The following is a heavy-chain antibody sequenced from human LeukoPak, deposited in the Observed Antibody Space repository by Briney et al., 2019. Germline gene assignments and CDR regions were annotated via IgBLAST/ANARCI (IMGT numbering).Heavy chain of an antibody. Sequence: GGSLRLSCAASGFTFSSYGMHWVRQAPGKGLEWVAFIRYDGSNKYYADSVKGRFTISRDNPKNTLYLQMNSLRAEDTAVYHCAKANPTLNYWFDPWGQGTLVTVSS. CDR3: AKANPTLNYWFDP. D-gene: IGHD1-14*01. CDR2: IRYDGSNK. J-gene: IGHJ5*02. CDR1: GFTFSSYG. V-gene: IGHV3-30*02.